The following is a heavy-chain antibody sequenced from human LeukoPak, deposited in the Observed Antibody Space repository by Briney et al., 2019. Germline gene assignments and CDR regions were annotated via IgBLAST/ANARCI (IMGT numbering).Heavy chain of an antibody. D-gene: IGHD3-3*01. V-gene: IGHV1-8*02. Sequence: ASVKVSYKASGYTFTGYYMHWVRQAPGQGLEWMGWMNPNSGNTGYAQKFQGRVTMTRNTSISTAYMELSSLRSEDTAVYYCARAQNYDFWSGYQTPYYYGMDVWGQGTTVTVSS. CDR2: MNPNSGNT. CDR3: ARAQNYDFWSGYQTPYYYGMDV. CDR1: GYTFTGYY. J-gene: IGHJ6*02.